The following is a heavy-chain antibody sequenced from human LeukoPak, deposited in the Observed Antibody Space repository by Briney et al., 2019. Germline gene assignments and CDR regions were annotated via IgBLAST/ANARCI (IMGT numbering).Heavy chain of an antibody. Sequence: SETLSLTCTVSGGSISSYYWSWIRQPPGKGLEWIGYIYYSGSTNYNPSLKSRVTISVDTSKNQFSLKLSSVTAADTAVYYCARGEYSSGWYEGNWFDPWGQGTLVTVSS. V-gene: IGHV4-59*08. D-gene: IGHD6-19*01. CDR2: IYYSGST. CDR3: ARGEYSSGWYEGNWFDP. CDR1: GGSISSYY. J-gene: IGHJ5*02.